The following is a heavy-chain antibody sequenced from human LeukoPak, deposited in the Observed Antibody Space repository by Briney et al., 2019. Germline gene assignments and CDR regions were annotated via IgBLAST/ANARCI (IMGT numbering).Heavy chain of an antibody. D-gene: IGHD2-2*01. V-gene: IGHV4-59*01. CDR1: GGSISSYY. CDR2: IYYSGST. CDR3: ARETPKGGVPAAIGLHWYFDL. Sequence: SETLSLTCTVSGGSISSYYWSWIRQPPGKGLEWIGYIYYSGSTNYNPSLKSRVTISVDTSKNQFSLKLSSVTAADTAVYYCARETPKGGVPAAIGLHWYFDLWGRGTLVTVSS. J-gene: IGHJ2*01.